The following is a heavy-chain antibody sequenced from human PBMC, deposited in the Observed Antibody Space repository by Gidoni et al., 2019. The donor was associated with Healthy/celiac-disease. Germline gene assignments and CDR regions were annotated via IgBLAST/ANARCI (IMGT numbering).Heavy chain of an antibody. CDR3: ATVNPSGSYPGRYFDY. V-gene: IGHV1-24*01. J-gene: IGHJ4*02. CDR1: GYTLTELS. D-gene: IGHD1-26*01. Sequence: QVQLVQSGAEVKKPGASVKVSCKVSGYTLTELSMHWVRQAPGKGLEWMGGFDPEDGETIYAQKFQGRVTMTEDTSTDTAYMELSSLRSEDTAVYYCATVNPSGSYPGRYFDYWGQGTLVTVSS. CDR2: FDPEDGET.